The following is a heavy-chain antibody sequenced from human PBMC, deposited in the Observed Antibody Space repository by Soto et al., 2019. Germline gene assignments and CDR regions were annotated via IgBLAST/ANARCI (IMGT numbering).Heavy chain of an antibody. CDR3: ARLVAVAGMDY. D-gene: IGHD6-19*01. CDR2: IYYSGST. J-gene: IGHJ4*02. V-gene: IGHV4-59*08. CDR1: GGSISSYY. Sequence: QVRLQESGPGLVKPSETLSLTCTVSGGSISSYYWSWIRQPPGKGLEWIGYIYYSGSTNYNPSLKSRVTISVDTSKNQFSLKLSSVTAADTAVYYCARLVAVAGMDYWGQGTLVTVSS.